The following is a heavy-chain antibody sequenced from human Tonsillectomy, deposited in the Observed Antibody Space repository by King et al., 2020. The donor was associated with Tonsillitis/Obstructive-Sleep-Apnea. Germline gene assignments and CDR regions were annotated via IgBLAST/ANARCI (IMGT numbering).Heavy chain of an antibody. CDR3: ARRVRASSTSSTWFDP. J-gene: IGHJ5*02. D-gene: IGHD6-6*01. Sequence: LQLQESGPGLVKPSETLSLTCTVSGGSITSSSYYWGWIRQPPGKWLEWIGYSYSSGSTYYNPSLKSRVTISVDKSKNQFSLKLNSVTAADTAVYYCARRVRASSTSSTWFDPWGQGTLVSVSS. CDR2: SYSSGST. V-gene: IGHV4-39*01. CDR1: GGSITSSSYY.